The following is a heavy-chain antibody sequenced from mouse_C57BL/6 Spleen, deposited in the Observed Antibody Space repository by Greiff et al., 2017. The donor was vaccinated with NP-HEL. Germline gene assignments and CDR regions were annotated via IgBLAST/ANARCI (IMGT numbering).Heavy chain of an antibody. D-gene: IGHD4-1*02. V-gene: IGHV1-61*01. Sequence: QVQLQQPGAELVRPGSSVKLSCKASGYTFTSYWMDWVKQRPGQGLEWIGNIYPSDSETHYNQKFKDKATLTVDKSSSTAYMQLSSLTSEDSAVYYCARGAQLGRGDFDVWGTGTTVTVSS. J-gene: IGHJ1*03. CDR2: IYPSDSET. CDR3: ARGAQLGRGDFDV. CDR1: GYTFTSYW.